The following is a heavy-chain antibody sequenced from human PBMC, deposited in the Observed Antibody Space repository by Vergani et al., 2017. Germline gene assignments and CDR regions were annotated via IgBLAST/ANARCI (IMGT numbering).Heavy chain of an antibody. CDR1: GFPLNSYW. CDR2: VSTGTKSQ. J-gene: IGHJ3*01. Sequence: DVHLAESGGGFFQPGGSLRLFCSASGFPLNSYWMHWVRQAPGKGLEWVSFVSTGTKSQSYAESVKGRFTISRDSAKNSLYLQMDSLRAEDTAVYYCAREYSSTSGRAFDFWGQGTKVTVSS. D-gene: IGHD2-2*01. CDR3: AREYSSTSGRAFDF. V-gene: IGHV3-48*01.